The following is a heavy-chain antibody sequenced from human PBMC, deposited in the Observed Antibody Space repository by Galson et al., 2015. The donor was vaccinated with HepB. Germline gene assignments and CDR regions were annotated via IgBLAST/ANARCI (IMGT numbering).Heavy chain of an antibody. J-gene: IGHJ6*02. CDR3: ARDFLIKGAAAGIPIPTQGPYYYYYGMDV. CDR1: TFIFSTYS. V-gene: IGHV3-11*05. CDR2: ISSSSSYT. Sequence: SLRLSCAASTFIFSTYSMNWVRQAPGKGLEWIAYISSSSSYTNYADSVKGRFTISRDNAKNSLYLQMNSLRAEDTAVYYCARDFLIKGAAAGIPIPTQGPYYYYYGMDVWGQGTTVTVSS. D-gene: IGHD6-13*01.